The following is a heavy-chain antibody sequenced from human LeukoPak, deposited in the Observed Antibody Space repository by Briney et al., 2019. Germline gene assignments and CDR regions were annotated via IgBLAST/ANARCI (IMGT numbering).Heavy chain of an antibody. V-gene: IGHV4-39*01. D-gene: IGHD2-2*01. Sequence: ASETLSLTCTVSGGSISSSSYYWGWIRQPPGKGLEWIRSIYYSGSTYYNPSLKSRVTISVDTSKNQSSLKLSPVTAADTAVYYCARHLDCSSTSCYYPNDAFDIWGQGTMVTVSS. CDR3: ARHLDCSSTSCYYPNDAFDI. CDR2: IYYSGST. J-gene: IGHJ3*02. CDR1: GGSISSSSYY.